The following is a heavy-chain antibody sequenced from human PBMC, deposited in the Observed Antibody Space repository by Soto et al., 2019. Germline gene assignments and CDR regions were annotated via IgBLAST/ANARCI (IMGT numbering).Heavy chain of an antibody. Sequence: QVQLVQSGAEVKKPAASVKVSCKASGYTFTSYGISWVRQAPGQELEWMGWISAYNGNTNYAQKLQGRVTMTTDTSTSTAYMEPRSLRSDDTAVYYCARNYYYDSSGYHDAFDYWGQGTLVTVSS. D-gene: IGHD3-22*01. V-gene: IGHV1-18*01. CDR1: GYTFTSYG. CDR2: ISAYNGNT. CDR3: ARNYYYDSSGYHDAFDY. J-gene: IGHJ4*02.